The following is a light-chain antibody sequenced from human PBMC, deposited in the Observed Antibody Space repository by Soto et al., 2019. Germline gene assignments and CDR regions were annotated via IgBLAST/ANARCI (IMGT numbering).Light chain of an antibody. Sequence: DIQMTQSPSTLSASVGDRVTITCRASQSISSWLAWYQQKPGKVPNLLIYKASRLESGVPSRFSGSGSGTESTLTISSLQPDDFATYYCQQYYSYPWTCGQGTNVEIK. CDR2: KAS. CDR1: QSISSW. CDR3: QQYYSYPWT. J-gene: IGKJ1*01. V-gene: IGKV1-5*03.